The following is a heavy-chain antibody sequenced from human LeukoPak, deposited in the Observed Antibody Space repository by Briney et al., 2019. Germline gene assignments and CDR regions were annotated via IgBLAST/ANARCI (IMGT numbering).Heavy chain of an antibody. Sequence: GRSLRLSCAASGFTFSSYGMHWVRQAPGKGLEWVAVISYDGSNKYYADSVKGRFTISRDNSKNTLYLQMNSLRAEDTAVYYCAKGTGYDYWGRGTLVTVSS. D-gene: IGHD7-27*01. V-gene: IGHV3-30*18. CDR2: ISYDGSNK. CDR3: AKGTGYDY. CDR1: GFTFSSYG. J-gene: IGHJ4*02.